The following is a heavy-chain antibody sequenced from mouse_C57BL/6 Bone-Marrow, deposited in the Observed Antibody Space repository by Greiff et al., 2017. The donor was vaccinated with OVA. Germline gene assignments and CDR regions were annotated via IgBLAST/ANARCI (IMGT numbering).Heavy chain of an antibody. Sequence: VQLQQPGAELVMPGASVKLSCKASGYTFTSYWMHWVKQRPGQGLEWIARIYPGSGNTYYNEKFKGKATLTAEKSSSTAYMQLSSLTSEDSAVYFCARYSHYYGSSYEGYFDVWGTGTTVTVSS. V-gene: IGHV1-76*01. J-gene: IGHJ1*03. CDR1: GYTFTSYW. D-gene: IGHD1-1*01. CDR2: IYPGSGNT. CDR3: ARYSHYYGSSYEGYFDV.